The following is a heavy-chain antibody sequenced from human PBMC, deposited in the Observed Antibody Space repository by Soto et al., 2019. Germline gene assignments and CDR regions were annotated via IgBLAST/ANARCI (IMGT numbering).Heavy chain of an antibody. V-gene: IGHV4-31*03. CDR3: ARASPARYDSSGYDY. CDR2: IYYSGST. D-gene: IGHD3-22*01. J-gene: IGHJ4*02. Sequence: PSETLSLTCPVSGGSINTGGYYWSWIRQHPGKGLEWIGYIYYSGSTYYNPSLKSRVTISLDTSKNQFSLKLSSVTAADTAVYYCARASPARYDSSGYDYWGQGALVTVSS. CDR1: GGSINTGGYY.